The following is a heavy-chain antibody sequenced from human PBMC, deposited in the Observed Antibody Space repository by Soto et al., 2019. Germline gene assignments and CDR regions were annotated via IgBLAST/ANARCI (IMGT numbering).Heavy chain of an antibody. Sequence: GGSLRLSCAASGFTFSGSAMHWVRQASGKGLEWVGRIRSKAYSYSTAYAASVNGRFTLSRDDSKNTAYLQMNSLKSEDTAVYYCSRSSKTGDDAFDIWGQGTMVTSLQ. D-gene: IGHD7-27*01. CDR2: IRSKAYSYST. J-gene: IGHJ3*02. CDR3: SRSSKTGDDAFDI. CDR1: GFTFSGSA. V-gene: IGHV3-73*01.